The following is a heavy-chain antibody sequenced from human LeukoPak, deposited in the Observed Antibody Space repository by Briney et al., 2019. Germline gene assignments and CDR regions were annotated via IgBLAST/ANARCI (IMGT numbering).Heavy chain of an antibody. Sequence: GGSLRLSCAASGFTFSSYAMHWVRQAPGKGLEWVAVISYDGSNKYYADSVKGRFTISRDNSKNTLYLQMNSLRAEDTAVYYCASSSYYDFWSGYYDAFDIWGQGTMVTVSS. CDR2: ISYDGSNK. V-gene: IGHV3-30-3*01. CDR1: GFTFSSYA. CDR3: ASSSYYDFWSGYYDAFDI. D-gene: IGHD3-3*01. J-gene: IGHJ3*02.